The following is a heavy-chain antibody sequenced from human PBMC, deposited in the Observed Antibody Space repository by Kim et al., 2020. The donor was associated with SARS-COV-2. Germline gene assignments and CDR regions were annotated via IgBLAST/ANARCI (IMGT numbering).Heavy chain of an antibody. J-gene: IGHJ4*02. CDR2: IKSKPDGDTT. D-gene: IGHD3-22*01. CDR1: GFTLSNAW. V-gene: IGHV3-15*01. Sequence: GGSLRLSCAASGFTLSNAWMSWVRQAPGKGLEWVGRIKSKPDGDTTDYPAPVKGRFTISRDDSKNTLYLQMNSLKTEDTAVYYCTTVNMMLVHPDYWGQGTLVTVSP. CDR3: TTVNMMLVHPDY.